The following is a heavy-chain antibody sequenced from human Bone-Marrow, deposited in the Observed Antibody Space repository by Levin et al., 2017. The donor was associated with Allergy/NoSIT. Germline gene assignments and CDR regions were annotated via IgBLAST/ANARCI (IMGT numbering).Heavy chain of an antibody. CDR3: ARDVAGRSGF. Sequence: GGSLRLSCAASGFTFSSFWMHWVRQAPGKGLVWVSRIDNGGSFSDYADSVKGRFTISRDNAKNTLYLQMNSLGAEDTGVYYCARDVAGRSGFWGQGTLVTVSS. CDR1: GFTFSSFW. D-gene: IGHD2-15*01. CDR2: IDNGGSFS. V-gene: IGHV3-74*01. J-gene: IGHJ4*02.